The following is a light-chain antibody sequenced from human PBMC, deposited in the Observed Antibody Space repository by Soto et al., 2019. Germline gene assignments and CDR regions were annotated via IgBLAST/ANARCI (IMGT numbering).Light chain of an antibody. CDR3: QQYNNWPRT. J-gene: IGKJ1*01. V-gene: IGKV3-15*01. Sequence: EIVMTQSPATLSVSPGERASLSCRASQSVGSYLAWYQHKPGQAPRLLIYGASTRAAGVPVRFSGGGSGTDFTLTIRSLQSEDFAIFYCQQYNNWPRTFGQGTKVEIK. CDR2: GAS. CDR1: QSVGSY.